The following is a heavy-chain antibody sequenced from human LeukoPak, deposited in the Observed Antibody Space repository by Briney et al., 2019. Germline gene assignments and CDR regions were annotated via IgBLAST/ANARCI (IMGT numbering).Heavy chain of an antibody. Sequence: EPSETLSLTCTVSGGSISSDNYYWNWIRQPAGKGLEWIAHIYASGSTNHNPSLKGRVTVLVDTSKNQFSLKLSSVAAADTAVYYCARRRMVRGANTNWFDPWGQGTLVTVSS. J-gene: IGHJ5*02. V-gene: IGHV4-61*09. CDR1: GGSISSDNYY. D-gene: IGHD3-10*01. CDR3: ARRRMVRGANTNWFDP. CDR2: IYASGST.